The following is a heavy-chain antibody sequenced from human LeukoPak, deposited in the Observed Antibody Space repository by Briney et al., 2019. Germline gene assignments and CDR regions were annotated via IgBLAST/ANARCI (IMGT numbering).Heavy chain of an antibody. Sequence: GGSLRLSSAASGFTFSSYAMSWVRQAPGKGLEWVSAISGSGGSTYYADSVKGRFTISRDNSKNTLYLQMNSLRAEDTAVYYCAKLIAVAGNIDYWGQGTLVTVSS. CDR2: ISGSGGST. J-gene: IGHJ4*02. CDR3: AKLIAVAGNIDY. CDR1: GFTFSSYA. D-gene: IGHD6-19*01. V-gene: IGHV3-23*01.